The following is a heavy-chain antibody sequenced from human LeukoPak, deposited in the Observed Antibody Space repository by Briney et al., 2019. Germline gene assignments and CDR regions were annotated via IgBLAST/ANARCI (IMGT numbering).Heavy chain of an antibody. CDR2: INPNSGGT. J-gene: IGHJ6*03. V-gene: IGHV1-2*02. CDR3: ARDREYGSGSTYYYYYYMDV. CDR1: GYTFTGYY. Sequence: ASVKVSCKASGYTFTGYYMHWVRQAPGQGLEWMGWINPNSGGTNYAQKFQGGVTMTRVTSISTAYMELSRLRSDDTAVYYCARDREYGSGSTYYYYYYMDVWGKGTTVTISS. D-gene: IGHD3-10*01.